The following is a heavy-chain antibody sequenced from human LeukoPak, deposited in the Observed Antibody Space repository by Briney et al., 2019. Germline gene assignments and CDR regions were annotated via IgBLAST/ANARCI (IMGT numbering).Heavy chain of an antibody. J-gene: IGHJ4*02. V-gene: IGHV1-2*02. Sequence: ASVKVSCKASGYTFTGFYIHWVRQAPEQGLEWMGWINPKSGGTNSAQKFQGRVTMTRDTSISTAYMELSSLRSDDTAVYYCARDPIDYIGGIDYWGQGTLVTVSS. CDR1: GYTFTGFY. D-gene: IGHD4-11*01. CDR2: INPKSGGT. CDR3: ARDPIDYIGGIDY.